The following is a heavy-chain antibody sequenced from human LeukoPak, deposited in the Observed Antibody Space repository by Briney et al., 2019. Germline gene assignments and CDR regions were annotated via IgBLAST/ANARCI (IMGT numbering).Heavy chain of an antibody. D-gene: IGHD2-15*01. V-gene: IGHV4-39*01. CDR1: GGSIGSSSYY. CDR3: ARHGYCSGGSCYSWGYYYYMDV. J-gene: IGHJ6*03. CDR2: IYFSGTT. Sequence: SETLSLTCTVSGGSIGSSSYYWGWIRQPPGKGLEWIGSIYFSGTTYYNPSLQSRVTISVDTSKNQFSLKLSSVTAADTAVYYCARHGYCSGGSCYSWGYYYYMDVWGKGTTVTISS.